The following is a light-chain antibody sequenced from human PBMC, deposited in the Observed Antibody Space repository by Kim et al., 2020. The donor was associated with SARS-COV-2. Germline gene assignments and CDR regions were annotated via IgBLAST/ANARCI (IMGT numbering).Light chain of an antibody. CDR1: QSVSSY. V-gene: IGKV3-11*01. Sequence: PGERAALPCRASQSVSSYLAWYQQKPGQAPRVLIYDASNRATGIPARFSGSGSGTDFTLTIRSLEPEDFAVYYCQQRSNWPPLLTFGGGTKVDIK. J-gene: IGKJ4*01. CDR2: DAS. CDR3: QQRSNWPPLLT.